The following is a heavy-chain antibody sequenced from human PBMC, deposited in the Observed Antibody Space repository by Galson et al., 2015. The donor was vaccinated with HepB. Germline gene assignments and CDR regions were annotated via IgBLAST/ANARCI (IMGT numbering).Heavy chain of an antibody. D-gene: IGHD3-10*01. CDR1: GFTVSSNY. Sequence: SLRLSCAASGFTVSSNYMSWVRQAPGKGLEWVSVIYSGGSTYYADSVKGRFTISRDNSKNTLYLQMNSLRAEDTAVYYCARGGEFGELLPHDYWGQGTLVAVSS. J-gene: IGHJ4*02. V-gene: IGHV3-66*01. CDR2: IYSGGST. CDR3: ARGGEFGELLPHDY.